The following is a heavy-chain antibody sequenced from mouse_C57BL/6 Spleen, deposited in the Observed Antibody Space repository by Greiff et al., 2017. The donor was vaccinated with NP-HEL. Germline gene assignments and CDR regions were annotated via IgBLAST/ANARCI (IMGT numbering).Heavy chain of an antibody. CDR3: AKGDAMDY. J-gene: IGHJ4*01. CDR2: INPSSGYT. V-gene: IGHV1-7*01. CDR1: GYTFTSYW. Sequence: VQRVESGAELAKPGASVKLSCKASGYTFTSYWMHWVKQRPGQGLEWIGYINPSSGYTKYNQKFKDKATLTADKSSSTAYMQLSSLTYEDSAVYYCAKGDAMDYWGQGTSVTVSS.